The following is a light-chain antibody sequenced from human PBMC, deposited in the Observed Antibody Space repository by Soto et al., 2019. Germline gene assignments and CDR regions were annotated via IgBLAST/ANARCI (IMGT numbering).Light chain of an antibody. CDR2: DVT. V-gene: IGLV2-11*01. CDR3: CSYAGSYTYV. Sequence: QSALTQPRSVSGSPGQSVTISCTGSSGDVGGYDVVSWFLQRPGKAPKLMIYDVTKRTSGVPDRFSGSKSGNTASLTISGLQAEDEADYYCCSYAGSYTYVFGTGTKLTVL. J-gene: IGLJ1*01. CDR1: SGDVGGYDV.